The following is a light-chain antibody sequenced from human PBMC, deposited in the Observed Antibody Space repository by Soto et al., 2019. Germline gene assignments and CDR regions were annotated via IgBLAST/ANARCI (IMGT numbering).Light chain of an antibody. Sequence: EIVLTRSPATLSLSPGERATLSCRASQSVGSYLAWYQQKPGQSPSLLIHDASYRATGIPPRFSGSVSGTDFTLTISSLAPEVFAVYYCQQRSDWPRTFGQGTRLEI. V-gene: IGKV3-11*01. CDR2: DAS. CDR1: QSVGSY. J-gene: IGKJ5*01. CDR3: QQRSDWPRT.